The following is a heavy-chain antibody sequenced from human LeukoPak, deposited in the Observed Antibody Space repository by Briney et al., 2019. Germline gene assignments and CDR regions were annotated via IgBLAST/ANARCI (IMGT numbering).Heavy chain of an antibody. D-gene: IGHD3-22*01. CDR2: INHSGST. CDR1: GGSFSGYY. J-gene: IGHJ4*02. CDR3: ARGPTRYYDSSGYYYGRYRQEYYFDY. Sequence: SETLSLTCAVYGGSFSGYYWSWIRQPPGKGLEWIGEINHSGSTNYNPSLKSRVTISVDTSKNQFSLKLGSVTAADTAVYYCARGPTRYYDSSGYYYGRYRQEYYFDYWGQGTLVTVSS. V-gene: IGHV4-34*01.